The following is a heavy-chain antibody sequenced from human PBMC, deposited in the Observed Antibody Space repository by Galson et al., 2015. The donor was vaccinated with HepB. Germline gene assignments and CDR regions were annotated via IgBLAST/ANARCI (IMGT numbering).Heavy chain of an antibody. CDR2: IKQDGSEQ. J-gene: IGHJ6*02. CDR3: ARAARDSAYGLDV. CDR1: GFTISSYW. Sequence: SLRLSCAASGFTISSYWMTWVRQAPGKGLEWVGNIKQDGSEQYYVDSVKGRFTISRDNAKNSLYLQMNSLRAEDTAVYYCARAARDSAYGLDVSVQGTTVTVAS. V-gene: IGHV3-7*03. D-gene: IGHD4-11*01.